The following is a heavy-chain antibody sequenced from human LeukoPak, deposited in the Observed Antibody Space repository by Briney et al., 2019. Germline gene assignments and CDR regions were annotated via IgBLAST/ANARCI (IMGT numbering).Heavy chain of an antibody. CDR3: TRGRGYCSGGSCYGYY. J-gene: IGHJ4*02. V-gene: IGHV3-49*04. Sequence: GGSLRLSCTASGFTFGDYATSWVRQAPGKGLEWVGFIRSKAYGGTTEYAASVKGRFTISRDDSKSIAYLQMNSLKTEDTAVYYCTRGRGYCSGGSCYGYYWGQGTLVTVSS. D-gene: IGHD2-15*01. CDR1: GFTFGDYA. CDR2: IRSKAYGGTT.